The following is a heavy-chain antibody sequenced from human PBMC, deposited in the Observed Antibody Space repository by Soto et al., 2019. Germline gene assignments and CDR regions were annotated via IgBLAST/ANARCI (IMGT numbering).Heavy chain of an antibody. CDR2: IDPSGGSP. CDR1: GYNFISHY. CDR3: ARDYLSSKSSLSYFDY. D-gene: IGHD2-2*01. Sequence: QVLLVQSGAEVTRPGASLKVSCKASGYNFISHYIHWVRQAPGQGLEWMGFIDPSGGSPTHAQNFQGRLSMTRDTSTSTVYMELSGRRSEDAAVYYCARDYLSSKSSLSYFDYWGQGTLVTASS. J-gene: IGHJ4*02. V-gene: IGHV1-46*01.